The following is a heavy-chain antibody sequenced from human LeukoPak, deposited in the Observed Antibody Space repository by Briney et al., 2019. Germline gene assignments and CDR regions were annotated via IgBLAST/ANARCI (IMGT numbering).Heavy chain of an antibody. CDR3: ARDSSSWYNDAFDI. Sequence: GASVKVSCKASGYTFTGYYMHWVRQAPGQGFEWMGWINPNSGGTNYAQKFQGRVTMTRDTSISTAYMELSRLRSDDTAVYYCARDSSSWYNDAFDIWGQGTMVTVSS. V-gene: IGHV1-2*02. J-gene: IGHJ3*02. CDR1: GYTFTGYY. CDR2: INPNSGGT. D-gene: IGHD6-13*01.